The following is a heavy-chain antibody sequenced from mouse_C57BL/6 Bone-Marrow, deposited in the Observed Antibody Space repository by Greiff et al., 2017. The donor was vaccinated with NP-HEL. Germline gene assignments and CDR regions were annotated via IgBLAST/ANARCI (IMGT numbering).Heavy chain of an antibody. CDR2: INPYNGDT. J-gene: IGHJ2*01. V-gene: IGHV1-20*01. CDR1: GYSFTGYF. Sequence: VQLQQSGPELVKPGDSVKISCKASGYSFTGYFMNWVMQSHGKSLEWIGRINPYNGDTFYNQKFKGKATLTVDKSSSTAHMELRSLTSEDSAVYYCARGTYDGYYDYWGQGTTLTVSS. D-gene: IGHD2-3*01. CDR3: ARGTYDGYYDY.